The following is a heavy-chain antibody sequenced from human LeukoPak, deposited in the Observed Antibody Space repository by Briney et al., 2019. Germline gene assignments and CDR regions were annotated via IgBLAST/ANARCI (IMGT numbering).Heavy chain of an antibody. CDR1: GFTFSSYG. CDR2: ISYDGSNK. Sequence: QPGRSLRLSCAASGFTFSSYGMHWVRQAPGKGLEWVAVISYDGSNKYYADSVKGRFTISRDNSKNTLYLQMNSLRAEDTAVYYSAKDLRGSGRNMRGDFDYWGQGTLVTVSS. V-gene: IGHV3-30*18. D-gene: IGHD3-10*01. J-gene: IGHJ4*02. CDR3: AKDLRGSGRNMRGDFDY.